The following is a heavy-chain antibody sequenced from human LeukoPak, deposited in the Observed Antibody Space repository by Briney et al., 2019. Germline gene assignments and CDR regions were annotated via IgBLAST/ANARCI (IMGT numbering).Heavy chain of an antibody. V-gene: IGHV4-59*08. Sequence: PSETLSLTCTLSGGSISGYYWSWVRQPPGKGLEYIGYIYYTGITNYNPSLKSRVTMSVDTSKNQFSLKLSSVTAADTAVSYWSMTISSSWCSGGNCWNDYWGQGTLVTVSS. D-gene: IGHD2-15*01. CDR3: SMTISSSWCSGGNCWNDY. CDR1: GGSISGYY. J-gene: IGHJ4*02. CDR2: IYYTGIT.